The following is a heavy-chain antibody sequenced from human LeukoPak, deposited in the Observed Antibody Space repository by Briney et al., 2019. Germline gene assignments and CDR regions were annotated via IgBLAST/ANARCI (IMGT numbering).Heavy chain of an antibody. V-gene: IGHV4-4*02. CDR1: GGSISSSNW. Sequence: PSETLSLTSAVSGGSISSSNWWSWVRQPPGKGLEWIGEIYHSGSTNYNPSLKSRVTISVDKSKNQFSLKLSSVTAADTAVYYCARWYDSSGNEDYWGQGTLVTVSS. J-gene: IGHJ4*02. CDR3: ARWYDSSGNEDY. CDR2: IYHSGST. D-gene: IGHD3-22*01.